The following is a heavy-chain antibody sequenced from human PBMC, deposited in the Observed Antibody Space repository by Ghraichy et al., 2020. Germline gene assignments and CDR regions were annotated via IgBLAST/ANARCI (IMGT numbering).Heavy chain of an antibody. Sequence: GGSLRLSCAASGFTFSNCGIHWVRQAPGKGLDWVAVIWYDGSNKYYADSVKGRFTISRDNSKNTVYLQMNSLRAEDTAVYYCARETSVTIGPGDYWGQGTLVTVSS. CDR2: IWYDGSNK. D-gene: IGHD4-17*01. CDR1: GFTFSNCG. J-gene: IGHJ4*02. V-gene: IGHV3-33*01. CDR3: ARETSVTIGPGDY.